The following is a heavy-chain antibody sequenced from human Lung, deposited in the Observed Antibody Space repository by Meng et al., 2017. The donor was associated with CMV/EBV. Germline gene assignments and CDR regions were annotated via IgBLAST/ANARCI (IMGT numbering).Heavy chain of an antibody. CDR2: IYYSGST. CDR1: GGSISSYY. CDR3: ARGNWNYDY. J-gene: IGHJ4*02. Sequence: ESLKISCTVSGGSISSYYWSWIRQPPGKGLEWIGYIYYSGSTNYNPSLKSRVTISVDTSKNQFSLKLSSVTAADAAVYYCARGNWNYDYWGQGTRVTVSS. V-gene: IGHV4-59*01. D-gene: IGHD1-7*01.